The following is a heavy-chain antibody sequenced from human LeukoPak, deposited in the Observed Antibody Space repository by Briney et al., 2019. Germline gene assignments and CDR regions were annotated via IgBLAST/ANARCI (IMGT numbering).Heavy chain of an antibody. CDR1: GYTFTSYA. Sequence: ASVKVSCEASGYTFTSYAMHWVRQAPGQRLEWMGWISAGNGNTKYSQKFQGRVTITRDTSASTAYMELSSLRSEDTAVYYCARATYYCSSTSCYGATYFDYWGQGTLVTVSS. V-gene: IGHV1-3*01. CDR2: ISAGNGNT. J-gene: IGHJ4*02. D-gene: IGHD2-2*01. CDR3: ARATYYCSSTSCYGATYFDY.